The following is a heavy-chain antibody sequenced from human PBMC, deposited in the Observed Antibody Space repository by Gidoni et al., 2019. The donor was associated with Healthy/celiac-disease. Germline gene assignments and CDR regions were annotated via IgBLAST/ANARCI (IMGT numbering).Heavy chain of an antibody. Sequence: QVQLVQSGAEVKKPGASVKVSCTASGYTFTSYDIHWVRQATVQGLEWRGWMNPNSGNTGYAQKFQGRVTMTRNTSISTAYMELSSLRSEDTAVYYCARAHPEIYDSSGCNDYWGQGTLVTVSS. CDR3: ARAHPEIYDSSGCNDY. CDR1: GYTFTSYD. J-gene: IGHJ4*02. CDR2: MNPNSGNT. D-gene: IGHD3-22*01. V-gene: IGHV1-8*01.